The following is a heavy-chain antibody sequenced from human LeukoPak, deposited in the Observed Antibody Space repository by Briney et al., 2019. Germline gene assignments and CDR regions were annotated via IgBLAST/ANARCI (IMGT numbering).Heavy chain of an antibody. CDR2: IYYTGST. V-gene: IGHV4-59*01. Sequence: PETLTLTCFVSDCSISGYYLSWIRQPPGKGLEWIGYIYYTGSTNYNPSLKSRITISADTSKNQFSLRLISVTASDTAVYYCARSRSRGYSGDFDSWGQGTLVTVSS. CDR1: DCSISGYY. D-gene: IGHD5-12*01. J-gene: IGHJ4*02. CDR3: ARSRSRGYSGDFDS.